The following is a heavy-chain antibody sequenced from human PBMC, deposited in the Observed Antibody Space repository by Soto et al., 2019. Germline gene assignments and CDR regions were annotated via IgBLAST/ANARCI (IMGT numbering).Heavy chain of an antibody. D-gene: IGHD3-16*01. CDR2: IQHNAEHI. CDR3: VRAGWGYDYGNGLDG. CDR1: GFAFSAYS. V-gene: IGHV3-30*04. J-gene: IGHJ6*02. Sequence: QVLLVESGGGVVQPGGSLRLSCEASGFAFSAYSMHWVRQAPGKGLDWVATIQHNAEHIFYADSVRGRFTISRDNDRNLLYLRMNGLTPEDTALYYCVRAGWGYDYGNGLDGWGHGTTVTVSS.